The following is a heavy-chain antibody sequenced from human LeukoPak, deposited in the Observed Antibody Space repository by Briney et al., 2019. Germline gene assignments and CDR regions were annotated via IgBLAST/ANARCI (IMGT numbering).Heavy chain of an antibody. J-gene: IGHJ4*02. CDR3: AKLAPRGGIDY. CDR2: VYNSITT. D-gene: IGHD3-16*01. V-gene: IGHV4-59*08. CDR1: GGSISSYY. Sequence: SETLSLTCAVSGGSISSYYWSWIRQPPGKGLEWIGYVYNSITTNYNPSLKSRVTISLDTSKNQFSLKLSSVTAADTAVYYCAKLAPRGGIDYWGQGTLVTVSS.